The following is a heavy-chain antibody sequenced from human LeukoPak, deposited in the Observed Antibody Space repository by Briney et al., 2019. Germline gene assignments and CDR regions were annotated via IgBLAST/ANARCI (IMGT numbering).Heavy chain of an antibody. CDR3: ARRPSVTGAPFDY. D-gene: IGHD2-8*02. Sequence: GESLKISCRGSGYSFSDYWIGWVRQMPGEGLEWMGLISASGSDSGNSPSFQGQVTISVDKSINTAYLQWSSLRASDTAIYYCARRPSVTGAPFDYWGQGTLVTVSS. V-gene: IGHV5-51*01. CDR2: ISASGSDS. J-gene: IGHJ4*02. CDR1: GYSFSDYW.